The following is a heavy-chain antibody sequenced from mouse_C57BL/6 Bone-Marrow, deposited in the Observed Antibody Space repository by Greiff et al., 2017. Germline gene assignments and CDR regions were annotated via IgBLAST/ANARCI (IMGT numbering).Heavy chain of an antibody. D-gene: IGHD1-1*01. J-gene: IGHJ3*01. CDR2: INPSSGYT. CDR3: ARGPLIYYYGSSISWFAY. Sequence: QVQLQQSGAELARPGASVQMSCKASGYTFTSYTMHWVKQRPGQGLEWIGYINPSSGYTKYNQKFKDKATLTADKSSSTAYMQLSSLTSEDSAVYYCARGPLIYYYGSSISWFAYWGQGTLVTVSA. CDR1: GYTFTSYT. V-gene: IGHV1-4*01.